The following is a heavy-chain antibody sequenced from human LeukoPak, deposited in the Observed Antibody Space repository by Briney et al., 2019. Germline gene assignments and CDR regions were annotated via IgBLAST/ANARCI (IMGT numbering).Heavy chain of an antibody. D-gene: IGHD1-26*01. CDR2: MKEEGREE. CDR3: VRGGATGGMFEN. CDR1: GFVFSVET. J-gene: IGHJ4*02. V-gene: IGHV3-7*01. Sequence: GGSLRLSCAASGFVFSVETMSWVRQAPGKGGAWVRRMKEEGREEIYVDSVKGGFTINRDNRKKTLYRQKNSVRDEDTAVYYCVRGGATGGMFENWGQGTLVTVSS.